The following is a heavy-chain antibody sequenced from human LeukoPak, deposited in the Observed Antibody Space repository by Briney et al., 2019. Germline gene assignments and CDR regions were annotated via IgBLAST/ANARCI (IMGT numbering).Heavy chain of an antibody. Sequence: GGSLRLSCAASGFTFSSYSMNWVRQAPGKGLEWVSYISSSSSTIYYADSVKGRFTISRDNAKNSLYLQMNSLKTEDTAVYYCARELMVRGVIAFDYWGQGTLVTVSS. CDR3: ARELMVRGVIAFDY. CDR1: GFTFSSYS. J-gene: IGHJ4*02. D-gene: IGHD3-10*01. V-gene: IGHV3-48*04. CDR2: ISSSSSTI.